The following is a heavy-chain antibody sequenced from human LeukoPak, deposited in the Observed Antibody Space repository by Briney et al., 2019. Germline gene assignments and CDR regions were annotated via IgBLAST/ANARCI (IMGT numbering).Heavy chain of an antibody. CDR1: GFTFSSYS. J-gene: IGHJ4*02. D-gene: IGHD5-18*01. V-gene: IGHV3-21*05. CDR3: ARAYSYGPDY. Sequence: GGSLRLSCAASGFTFSSYSMNWVRQAPGKGLEWVSYISSSSTYTNYADSVKGRFTISRDNAKNSLYLQMNSLRAEDTAVYYCARAYSYGPDYWGQGTLVTVSS. CDR2: ISSSSTYT.